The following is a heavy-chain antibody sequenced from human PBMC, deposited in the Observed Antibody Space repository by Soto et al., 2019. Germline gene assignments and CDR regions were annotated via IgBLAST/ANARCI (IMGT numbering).Heavy chain of an antibody. Sequence: EVQLLESGGGLVQPGGSLRLSCAASGFTFSSYAMSWVRQAPGKGLEWVSAISGSGGSTYYADSVKGRFTISRDNSKNTLYLQMNSLRAEDTAVYYCAKDLLLWFGELLSPYYYYGMDVWGQGTTVTVSS. CDR3: AKDLLLWFGELLSPYYYYGMDV. J-gene: IGHJ6*02. CDR1: GFTFSSYA. D-gene: IGHD3-10*01. V-gene: IGHV3-23*01. CDR2: ISGSGGST.